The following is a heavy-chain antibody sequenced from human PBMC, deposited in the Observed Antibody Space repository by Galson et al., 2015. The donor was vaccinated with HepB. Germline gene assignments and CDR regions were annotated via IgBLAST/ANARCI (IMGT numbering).Heavy chain of an antibody. Sequence: TLSLTCVVSGGSISRGCYSWTWIRQPPGKGLEWIGYIYDSATTRYNPSLKSRVSISLDMSENQFSLRLTSVTAADTAVYYCARDIGAGWFDPWGQGTLVTVSS. J-gene: IGHJ5*02. CDR1: GGSISRGCYS. D-gene: IGHD3-10*01. CDR3: ARDIGAGWFDP. V-gene: IGHV4-30-4*07. CDR2: IYDSATT.